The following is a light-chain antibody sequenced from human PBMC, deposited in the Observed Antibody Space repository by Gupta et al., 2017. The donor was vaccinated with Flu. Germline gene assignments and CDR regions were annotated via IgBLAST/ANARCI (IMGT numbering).Light chain of an antibody. V-gene: IGLV1-51*01. J-gene: IGLJ2*01. CDR2: ENN. CDR3: GTWDSSMSTGVV. Sequence: VSWYQQHPGTDPKLLIYENNKRPSAIPDRCSGSKSGTSATLGITGLQPGDEAAYYCGTWDSSMSTGVVFGGGTKLTVL.